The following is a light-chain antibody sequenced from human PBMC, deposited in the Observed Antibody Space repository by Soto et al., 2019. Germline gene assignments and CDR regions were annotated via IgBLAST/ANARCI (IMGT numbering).Light chain of an antibody. CDR2: DVN. V-gene: IGLV2-11*01. Sequence: QSALTQLRSVSGSPGQSVTISCTGTSSDVGGYNYVSWYQQHPGKAPKLMIYDVNKRPSGVPDRFSGSKSDNTASLTISGLQAEDEADYYCCSYAGSYTLVFGGGTKVTVL. J-gene: IGLJ2*01. CDR1: SSDVGGYNY. CDR3: CSYAGSYTLV.